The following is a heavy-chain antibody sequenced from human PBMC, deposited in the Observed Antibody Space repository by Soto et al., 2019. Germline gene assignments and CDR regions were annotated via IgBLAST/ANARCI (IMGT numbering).Heavy chain of an antibody. Sequence: PGGSLRLSCAASRFTFSAYEMHWFRQAPGKGLEWVSYISTSGSTVYYADSVKGRFTASRDNTRNSLYLQMDSLRDEDTALYYCVRYCGTTLCNGVATRTFDYWGQGTLVTVSS. CDR1: RFTFSAYE. CDR2: ISTSGSTV. D-gene: IGHD5-12*01. V-gene: IGHV3-48*03. J-gene: IGHJ4*02. CDR3: VRYCGTTLCNGVATRTFDY.